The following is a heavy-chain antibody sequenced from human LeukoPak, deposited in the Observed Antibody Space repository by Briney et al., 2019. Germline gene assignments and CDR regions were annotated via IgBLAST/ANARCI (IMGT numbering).Heavy chain of an antibody. D-gene: IGHD2-15*01. CDR3: ARRFCSGDRCLYYFDY. CDR2: ITPKNGDT. V-gene: IGHV1-2*06. CDR1: GYTFTGYH. Sequence: ASVKVSCKASGYTFTGYHMHWVRQAPGQGLEWMGRITPKNGDTDSAQEFRGRVTMTRDTSISTAYMELSSLRSDDTAVYYCARRFCSGDRCLYYFDYWGQGTLVTVSS. J-gene: IGHJ4*02.